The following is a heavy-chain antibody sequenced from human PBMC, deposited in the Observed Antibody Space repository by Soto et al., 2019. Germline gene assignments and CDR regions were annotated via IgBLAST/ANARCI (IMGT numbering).Heavy chain of an antibody. Sequence: QVQLVQSGAEVKKPGSSVKVSCKASGGTFSSYTISWVRQAPGQGLEWMGRIIPILGIANYAQKFQGRVTITADKSTSXAXXELSSLRSEDTAVYYCARTNSSSWYGGYYYYGMDVWGQGTTVTVSS. J-gene: IGHJ6*02. CDR2: IIPILGIA. CDR1: GGTFSSYT. D-gene: IGHD6-13*01. CDR3: ARTNSSSWYGGYYYYGMDV. V-gene: IGHV1-69*02.